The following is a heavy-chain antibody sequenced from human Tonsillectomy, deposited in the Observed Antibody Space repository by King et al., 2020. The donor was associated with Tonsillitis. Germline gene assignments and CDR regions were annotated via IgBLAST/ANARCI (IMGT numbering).Heavy chain of an antibody. CDR2: IRGDGGST. CDR1: GFTFNDYA. CDR3: AKDIPPYYSGNWFDP. D-gene: IGHD3-10*01. V-gene: IGHV3-43*02. J-gene: IGHJ5*02. Sequence: VQLVESGGGVVQPGGSLRLSCAASGFTFNDYAMHWVRQAPGKGLEWVSLIRGDGGSTSYADSVKGRFTNSRDNSKNSLYLQMHSLRTEDTALYYCAKDIPPYYSGNWFDPWGQGTLVTVSS.